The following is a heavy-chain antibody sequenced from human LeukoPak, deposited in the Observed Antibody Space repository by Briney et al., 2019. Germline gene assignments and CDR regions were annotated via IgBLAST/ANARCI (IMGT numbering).Heavy chain of an antibody. CDR3: ARLGGQFYGMDV. CDR1: GGTFSSYA. V-gene: IGHV1-69*04. D-gene: IGHD3-16*01. J-gene: IGHJ6*02. Sequence: ASVTVSCKASGGTFSSYAISWVRQAPGQGLEWMGRIIPILGIANYAQKFQGRVTITADKSTSTAYMELSSLRSEDTAVYYCARLGGQFYGMDVWGQGTTVSVSS. CDR2: IIPILGIA.